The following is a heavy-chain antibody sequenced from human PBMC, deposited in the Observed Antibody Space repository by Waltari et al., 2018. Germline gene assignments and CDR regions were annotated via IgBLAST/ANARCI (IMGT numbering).Heavy chain of an antibody. CDR2: IYYSGRT. J-gene: IGHJ5*02. CDR1: GGSISSGDYY. CDR3: ARDRRDIVATMWDGWFDP. V-gene: IGHV4-30-4*08. Sequence: QVQLQESGPGLVKPSQTLSLTCTVSGGSISSGDYYWSWIRQPPGKGLEWIGYIYYSGRTYYNPSLKSRVTISVDTSKNQFSLKLSSVTVADTAVYYCARDRRDIVATMWDGWFDPWGQGTLVTVSS. D-gene: IGHD5-12*01.